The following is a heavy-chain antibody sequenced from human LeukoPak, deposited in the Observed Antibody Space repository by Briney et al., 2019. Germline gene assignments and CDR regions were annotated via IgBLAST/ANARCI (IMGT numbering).Heavy chain of an antibody. CDR1: GFTLRSYS. Sequence: PGGSLRLSCAASGFTLRSYSMNWVRQAPGKGLEWVSTISDSDNSMYYANSVRGRFTISRDNTKNSLYLQMNSLRAEDTAVYYCARAFNWFDPWGQGTLVTVSS. D-gene: IGHD3-3*02. CDR2: ISDSDNSM. V-gene: IGHV3-21*01. J-gene: IGHJ5*02. CDR3: ARAFNWFDP.